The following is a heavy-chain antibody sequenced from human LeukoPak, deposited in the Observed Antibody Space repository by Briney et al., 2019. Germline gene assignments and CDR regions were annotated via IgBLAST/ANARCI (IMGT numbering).Heavy chain of an antibody. CDR2: ITDSDGTS. CDR1: GGTFSNYY. CDR3: AKWGDYDILTGYYVPDY. Sequence: ETLSLTCAVSGGTFSNYYWSWIRQAPGKGLEWIGDITDSDGTSYYPDSVKARFTISRNNSKTTLYLQVNSLRAEDTAVEYCAKWGDYDILTGYYVPDYWGQGTLVTVSS. V-gene: IGHV3-23*01. J-gene: IGHJ4*02. D-gene: IGHD3-9*01.